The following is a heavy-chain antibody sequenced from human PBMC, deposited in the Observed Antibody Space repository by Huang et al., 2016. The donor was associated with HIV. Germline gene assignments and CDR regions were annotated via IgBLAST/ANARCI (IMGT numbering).Heavy chain of an antibody. D-gene: IGHD3-9*01. CDR2: IKPDESEK. CDR3: AGPNDIFTV. Sequence: EVQLVESGGGLVQPGGSLRLSCAASGFNFSGYWMSWVRQAPGKGLEWVASIKPDESEKYYVDSGKGRFAVARDRAKNSVFLEMNSLSAEDTAVYYCAGPNDIFTVWGQGALVTVSS. V-gene: IGHV3-7*01. J-gene: IGHJ4*02. CDR1: GFNFSGYW.